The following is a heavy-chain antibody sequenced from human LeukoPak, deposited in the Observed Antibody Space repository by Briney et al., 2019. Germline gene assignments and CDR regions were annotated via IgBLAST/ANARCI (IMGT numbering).Heavy chain of an antibody. J-gene: IGHJ4*02. D-gene: IGHD2-2*01. CDR3: ARVLRVVPAAVGY. CDR1: GYTFTGYY. V-gene: IGHV1-2*02. CDR2: INPNSGGT. Sequence: ASVKVSCKASGYTFTGYYMHWVRQAPGQGLEWMGWINPNSGGTNYAQKFQGRVTMTRDTSISTAYMELSRLRSDDTAVYHCARVLRVVPAAVGYWGQGTLVTVSS.